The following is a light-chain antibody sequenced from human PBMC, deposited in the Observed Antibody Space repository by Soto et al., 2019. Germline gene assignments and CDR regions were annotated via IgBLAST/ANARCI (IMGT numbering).Light chain of an antibody. Sequence: DIQMTQSPSTLSASVGDRVTITCRASQSISSWLAWYQQKPGKAPKLLIYDASSLESGVPSRFSGSGSGTEFTLTSSSLQPDDFATYYCQQYNSYSPYTLGQGTKLEIK. CDR3: QQYNSYSPYT. CDR2: DAS. V-gene: IGKV1-5*01. J-gene: IGKJ2*01. CDR1: QSISSW.